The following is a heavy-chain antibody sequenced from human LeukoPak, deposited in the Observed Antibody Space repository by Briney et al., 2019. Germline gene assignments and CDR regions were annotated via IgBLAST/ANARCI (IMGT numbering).Heavy chain of an antibody. CDR1: GFTFSSYS. V-gene: IGHV3-21*01. J-gene: IGHJ4*02. D-gene: IGHD2-15*01. CDR3: ARIEGSGNFDY. Sequence: GGSLRLSCAASGFTFSSYSMNWVRQAPGKGLEWVSSISSSSSYIYYADSVKGRFTISRDNAKNSLHLQMNSLRAEDTAVYYCARIEGSGNFDYWGQGTLVTVSS. CDR2: ISSSSSYI.